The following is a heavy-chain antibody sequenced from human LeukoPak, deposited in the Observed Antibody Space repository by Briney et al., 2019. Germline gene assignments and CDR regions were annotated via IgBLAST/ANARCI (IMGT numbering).Heavy chain of an antibody. CDR1: GFTFSSYG. V-gene: IGHV3-30*18. Sequence: GGSLRLSCAASGFTFSSYGMHWVRQAPGEGLEWVAVISYDGSNKYYADSVKGRFTISRDNSKNTLYPQMNSLRAEDTAVYYCAKYTAMVTEYYYYGMDVWGQGTTVTVSS. CDR3: AKYTAMVTEYYYYGMDV. D-gene: IGHD5-18*01. J-gene: IGHJ6*02. CDR2: ISYDGSNK.